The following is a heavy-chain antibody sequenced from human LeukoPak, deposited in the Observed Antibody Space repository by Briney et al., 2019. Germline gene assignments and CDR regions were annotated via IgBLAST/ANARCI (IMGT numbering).Heavy chain of an antibody. CDR2: IYHSGST. J-gene: IGHJ4*02. CDR3: ARADYGDFFDY. V-gene: IGHV4-38-2*01. Sequence: SETLSLTCAVSGYSISSGYYWGWIRPPPGKGLEWIGSIYHSGSTYYNPSLKSRVTISVDTSKNQFSLKLSSVTAADTAVYYCARADYGDFFDYWGQGTLVTVSS. D-gene: IGHD4-17*01. CDR1: GYSISSGYY.